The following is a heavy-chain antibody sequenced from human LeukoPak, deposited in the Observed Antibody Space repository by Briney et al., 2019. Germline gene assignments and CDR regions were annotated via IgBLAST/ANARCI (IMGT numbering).Heavy chain of an antibody. CDR1: GGSFSGYY. V-gene: IGHV4-59*01. CDR2: IYYSGST. CDR3: ARARLRLRNWFDP. Sequence: SETLSLTCAVYGGSFSGYYWSWIRQPPGKGLEWIGYIYYSGSTNYNPSLKSRVTISVDTSKNQFPLKLSSVTAADTAVYYCARARLRLRNWFDPWGQGTLVTVSS. J-gene: IGHJ5*02. D-gene: IGHD4-17*01.